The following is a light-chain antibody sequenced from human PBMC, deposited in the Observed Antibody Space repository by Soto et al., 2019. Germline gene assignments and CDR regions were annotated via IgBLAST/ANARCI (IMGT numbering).Light chain of an antibody. V-gene: IGLV4-60*02. CDR2: LESSGSY. CDR3: ETWDSNTLWV. CDR1: SGHSSYI. J-gene: IGLJ3*02. Sequence: QLVLTQSSSASASLGSSVKLTCTLSSGHSSYIIAWHQQQPGKAPRYLMKLESSGSYNKGSGVPDRFSGSSSGADRYLTISNLQFEDEADYYCETWDSNTLWVFGGGTKLTVL.